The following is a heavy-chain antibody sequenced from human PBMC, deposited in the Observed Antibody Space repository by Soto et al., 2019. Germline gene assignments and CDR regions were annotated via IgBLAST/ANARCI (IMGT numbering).Heavy chain of an antibody. J-gene: IGHJ4*02. CDR3: ASYIWGRPFDS. CDR2: IYDSGNT. CDR1: GGSISSYY. V-gene: IGHV4-59*01. Sequence: PSETLSLTCTVSGGSISSYYWNWIRQPPGKELEWIGYIYDSGNTNYNPSLKSRVTISLDTSKNQFSLKVTSVTAADTAVYYCASYIWGRPFDSWGQGTLVTVSS. D-gene: IGHD3-16*01.